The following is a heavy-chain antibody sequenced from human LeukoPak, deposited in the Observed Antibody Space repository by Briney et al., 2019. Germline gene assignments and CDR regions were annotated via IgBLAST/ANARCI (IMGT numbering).Heavy chain of an antibody. D-gene: IGHD5-18*01. CDR3: SRDGYSYGHVPYYFDY. V-gene: IGHV3-21*01. CDR2: ISSSSSYI. Sequence: GGSLRLSCAASGFTFSSYSMNWVRQAPGKGLEWVSSISSSSSYIYYADSVKGLFTISRDNDKNSLYLQMNSLRAEDTAVYNCSRDGYSYGHVPYYFDYWGQGTLVTVSS. J-gene: IGHJ4*02. CDR1: GFTFSSYS.